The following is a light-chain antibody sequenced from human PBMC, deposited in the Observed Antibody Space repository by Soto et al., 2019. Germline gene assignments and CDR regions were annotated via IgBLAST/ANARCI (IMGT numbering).Light chain of an antibody. J-gene: IGKJ1*01. Sequence: ELVMTQSPVILSVSPGERATLSCRASQSVGTNLAWYQQKPGQAPRLLISGAATRATGIPARFSGRGSGTEFTLTVSSLQSEDFAVYYFQQYNNWPRTFGQGTKVEIK. CDR2: GAA. CDR1: QSVGTN. V-gene: IGKV3-15*01. CDR3: QQYNNWPRT.